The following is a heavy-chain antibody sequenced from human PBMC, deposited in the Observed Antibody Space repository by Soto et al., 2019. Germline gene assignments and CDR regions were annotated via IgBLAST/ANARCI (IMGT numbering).Heavy chain of an antibody. V-gene: IGHV3-21*01. Sequence: GGSLRLSCAASGFTFSYYSMNWVRQAPGKGLEWVSSISTSSSYIFYADSVKGRFTISRDNAKNSLYLQMNSLRAEDTAVYYCARYSSSNYGMDVWGQGTTVTVSS. CDR1: GFTFSYYS. CDR2: ISTSSSYI. CDR3: ARYSSSNYGMDV. D-gene: IGHD6-13*01. J-gene: IGHJ6*02.